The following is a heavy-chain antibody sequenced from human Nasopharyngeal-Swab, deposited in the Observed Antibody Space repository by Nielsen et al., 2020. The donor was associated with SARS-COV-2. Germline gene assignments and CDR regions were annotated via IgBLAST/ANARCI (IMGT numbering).Heavy chain of an antibody. CDR3: ARAGGGYSYADY. CDR2: ISYDASDK. J-gene: IGHJ4*02. Sequence: LSLTCAASGFTFSSYTTHWVRQAPGKGLEWVAVISYDASDKYYADSVKGRFTISRDNSKNTLYLQMNSLRAEDTAVYYCARAGGGYSYADYWGQGTLVTVSS. CDR1: GFTFSSYT. D-gene: IGHD5-18*01. V-gene: IGHV3-30*04.